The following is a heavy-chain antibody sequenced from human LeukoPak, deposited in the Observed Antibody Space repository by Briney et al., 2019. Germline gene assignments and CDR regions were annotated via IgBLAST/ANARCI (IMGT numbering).Heavy chain of an antibody. CDR1: GYTFTSYY. V-gene: IGHV1-18*04. Sequence: ASVKVSCKASGYTFTSYYMHWVRQAPGQGLEWMGWISAYNDNTNSAQKFQDRVTMTTDTSTNTAYMELRSLRSDDTAVYYCARKALNLGALGYWGQGTLVTVSS. D-gene: IGHD3-16*01. J-gene: IGHJ4*02. CDR2: ISAYNDNT. CDR3: ARKALNLGALGY.